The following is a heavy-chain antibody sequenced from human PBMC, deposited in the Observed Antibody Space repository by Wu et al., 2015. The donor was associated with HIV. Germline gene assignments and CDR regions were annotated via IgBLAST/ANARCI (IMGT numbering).Heavy chain of an antibody. Sequence: QVQLVQSGAEVKKPGASVKVSCKASGYTFTDYYMHWVRQAPGQGLEWMGWIQPNSGVTKNAQTFRGRLTMTRDTSINTVYMELSRLRFDDTALYYCTERLREWGQGSLVTVSS. CDR2: IQPNSGVT. J-gene: IGHJ4*02. CDR3: TERLRE. V-gene: IGHV1-2*02. CDR1: GYTFTDYY. D-gene: IGHD5-24*01.